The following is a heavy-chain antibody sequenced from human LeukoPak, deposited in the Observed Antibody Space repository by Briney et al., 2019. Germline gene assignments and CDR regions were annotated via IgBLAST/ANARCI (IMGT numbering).Heavy chain of an antibody. V-gene: IGHV1-8*01. Sequence: ASVKVSCKASGYTFTSYDINWVRQATGQGLEWMGWMNPNSGNTGYAQKFQGRVTMTRNTSISTAYMELSSLRSEDTAVYYCARGSRVVVPAAPYYYYGMDVWGQGTPVTVSS. CDR3: ARGSRVVVPAAPYYYYGMDV. CDR1: GYTFTSYD. CDR2: MNPNSGNT. D-gene: IGHD2-2*01. J-gene: IGHJ6*02.